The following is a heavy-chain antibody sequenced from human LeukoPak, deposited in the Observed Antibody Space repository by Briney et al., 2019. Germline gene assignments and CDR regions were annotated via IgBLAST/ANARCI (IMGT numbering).Heavy chain of an antibody. V-gene: IGHV3-23*01. D-gene: IGHD7-27*01. J-gene: IGHJ4*02. CDR3: AKDGGLWVSAHWGDS. CDR2: ISGSADNT. CDR1: GFTLSSYA. Sequence: GGSLRLSCTASGFTLSSYAMSWVRQAPGEGLEWVSTISGSADNTNYADSVKGRFTVSRDDSKNTLYLQMNSLRAEDTAVYYCAKDGGLWVSAHWGDSWGRGTLVTVSS.